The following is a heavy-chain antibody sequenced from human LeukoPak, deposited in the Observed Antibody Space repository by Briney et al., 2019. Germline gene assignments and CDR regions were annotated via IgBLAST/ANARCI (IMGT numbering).Heavy chain of an antibody. CDR1: GYTFTNYF. V-gene: IGHV1-46*01. D-gene: IGHD2-21*02. CDR3: ARRDCVGDCYSNWFDP. Sequence: ASVKVSCKASGYTFTNYFMHWVRQAPGQGLEWMGIINPRGGSTGYAQKFQGRITMTTDMSTRTVYMELSSLEPEDTAVYYCARRDCVGDCYSNWFDPWGQGTLATVSS. J-gene: IGHJ5*02. CDR2: INPRGGST.